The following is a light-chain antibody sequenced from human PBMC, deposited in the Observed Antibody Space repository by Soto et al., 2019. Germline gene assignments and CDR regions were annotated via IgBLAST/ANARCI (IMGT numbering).Light chain of an antibody. J-gene: IGLJ3*02. CDR2: DVT. V-gene: IGLV2-11*01. CDR3: CSYAGSYTWV. Sequence: SALTQPHSVSGSPGQSVTISCSGTSSDVGNYNYVSWYQHHPGKAPKLMIYDVTTRPSGVPDRFSGSKSGNTASLTISGLQAEDEADFYCCSYAGSYTWVFGGGTKLTVL. CDR1: SSDVGNYNY.